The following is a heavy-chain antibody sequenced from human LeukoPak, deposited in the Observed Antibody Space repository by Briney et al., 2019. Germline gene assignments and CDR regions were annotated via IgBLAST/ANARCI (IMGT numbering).Heavy chain of an antibody. D-gene: IGHD3-10*01. CDR3: AKWTYNYGSGSFGY. J-gene: IGHJ4*02. V-gene: IGHV3-30*02. Sequence: PGGSLRLSCAASGFTFSSYGMHWVRQAPGKGLEWVAFRRFDGINKYYVDFVKGRFTISRDNFKNTLYLQMNSLRIEDTAVYYCAKWTYNYGSGSFGYWGQGTLVTVSS. CDR2: RRFDGINK. CDR1: GFTFSSYG.